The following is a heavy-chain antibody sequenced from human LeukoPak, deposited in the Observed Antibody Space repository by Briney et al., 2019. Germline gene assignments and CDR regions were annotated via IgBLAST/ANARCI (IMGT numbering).Heavy chain of an antibody. CDR1: GYTFTGYY. D-gene: IGHD4-17*01. J-gene: IGHJ4*03. V-gene: IGHV1-2*02. CDR3: AGETTVTNCFDS. Sequence: ASVKVSCKASGYTFTGYYIHWVRQAPGQGLEWMGWISPNSGGRNYAQKFQGRVTMTRDTSVSTAHMELSNVRSDDTAVYYCAGETTVTNCFDSWGQGTLVTVSS. CDR2: ISPNSGGR.